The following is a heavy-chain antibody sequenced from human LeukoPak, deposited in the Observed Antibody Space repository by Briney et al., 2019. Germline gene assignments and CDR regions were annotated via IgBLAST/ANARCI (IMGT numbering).Heavy chain of an antibody. J-gene: IGHJ3*02. V-gene: IGHV1-69*06. CDR2: IIPIFGTA. CDR3: ARILVPAAPDAFDI. Sequence: ASVTVSCKASGGTFSSYAISWVRQAPGQGLEWMGGIIPIFGTANYAQKFQGRVTITADKSTSTAYMELSSLRSEDTAVYYCARILVPAAPDAFDIWGQGTMVTVSS. D-gene: IGHD2-2*01. CDR1: GGTFSSYA.